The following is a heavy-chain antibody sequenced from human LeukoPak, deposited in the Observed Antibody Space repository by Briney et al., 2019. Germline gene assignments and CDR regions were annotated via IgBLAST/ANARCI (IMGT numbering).Heavy chain of an antibody. D-gene: IGHD3-22*01. CDR2: ISAYNGNT. Sequence: ASVKVSCKASGYTFTSYGISWVRQAPGQGLEWMGWISAYNGNTNYAQKLQGRVTMTTDTSTSTAYMELRSLRSDDTAVYYCATQGMAYYDSSGLVDYWGQGPLVTVSS. CDR1: GYTFTSYG. V-gene: IGHV1-18*01. CDR3: ATQGMAYYDSSGLVDY. J-gene: IGHJ4*02.